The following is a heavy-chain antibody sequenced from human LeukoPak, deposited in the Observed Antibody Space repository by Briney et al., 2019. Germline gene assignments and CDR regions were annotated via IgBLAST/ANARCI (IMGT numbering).Heavy chain of an antibody. CDR3: ARANYYDSSGYCDY. Sequence: ASVKVSCKASGYTFTSYGISWVRQAPGQGLECMGWISAYNGNTNYAQKLQGRVTMTTDTSTSTAYMELRSLRSDDTAVYYCARANYYDSSGYCDYWGQGTLVTVSS. CDR1: GYTFTSYG. D-gene: IGHD3-22*01. J-gene: IGHJ4*02. V-gene: IGHV1-18*01. CDR2: ISAYNGNT.